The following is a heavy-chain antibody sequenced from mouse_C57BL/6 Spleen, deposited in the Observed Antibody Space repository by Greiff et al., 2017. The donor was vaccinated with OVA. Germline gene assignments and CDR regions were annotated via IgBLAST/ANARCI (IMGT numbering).Heavy chain of an antibody. V-gene: IGHV1-69*01. CDR1: GYTFTSYW. CDR2: IDPSDSYT. J-gene: IGHJ1*03. Sequence: VQLQQPGAELVMPGASVKLSCKASGYTFTSYWMHWVKQRPGQGLEWIGEIDPSDSYTNNNQKFKGKSTLTVDKSSSTAYMQLSSLTSEDSAVYYCARSGGNYVRYFDVWGTGTTVTVSS. CDR3: ARSGGNYVRYFDV. D-gene: IGHD2-1*01.